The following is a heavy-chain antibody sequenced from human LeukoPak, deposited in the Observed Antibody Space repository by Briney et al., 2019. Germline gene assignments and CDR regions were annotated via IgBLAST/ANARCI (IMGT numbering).Heavy chain of an antibody. CDR1: GFTFSSYS. V-gene: IGHV3-21*01. J-gene: IGHJ1*01. D-gene: IGHD3-10*01. CDR2: ISSSSSYI. CDR3: AREALYYPTEYFQH. Sequence: GGSLRLSCAASGFTFSSYSMNWVRQAPGKGLEWVSSISSSSSYIYYADSVKGRFTISRDGAKNSLYLQMNSLRAEDTAVYYCAREALYYPTEYFQHWGQGTLVTVSS.